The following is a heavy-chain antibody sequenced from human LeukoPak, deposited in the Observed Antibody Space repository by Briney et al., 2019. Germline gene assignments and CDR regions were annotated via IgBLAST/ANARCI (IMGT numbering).Heavy chain of an antibody. J-gene: IGHJ5*02. CDR3: ARGQVPAARGYNWFDP. D-gene: IGHD2-2*01. Sequence: PSETLSLTCAVYGWSFNDYYWNWIRQPPGKGLEWIGEINARGDTNYNPSLKSRVTIYVDTSKQQFSLRLTSMIAADTALYYCARGQVPAARGYNWFDPWGQGTLVTVSS. CDR1: GWSFNDYY. V-gene: IGHV4-34*01. CDR2: INARGDT.